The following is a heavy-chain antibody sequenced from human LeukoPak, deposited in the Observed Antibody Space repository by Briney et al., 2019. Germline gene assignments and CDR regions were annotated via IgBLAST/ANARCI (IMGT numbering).Heavy chain of an antibody. Sequence: ASVKVSCKVSGYTLTELSMHWVRQAPGQGLEWMGWISAYSGNTNYAQKLQGRVTMTTDTSTSTAYMELRSLRSDDTAVYYCARCYDSSGYYFLDHWGQGTLVTVSS. V-gene: IGHV1-18*01. CDR1: GYTLTELS. CDR3: ARCYDSSGYYFLDH. D-gene: IGHD3-22*01. CDR2: ISAYSGNT. J-gene: IGHJ4*02.